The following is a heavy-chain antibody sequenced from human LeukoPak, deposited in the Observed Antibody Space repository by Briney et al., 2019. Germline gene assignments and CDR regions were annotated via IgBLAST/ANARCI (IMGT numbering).Heavy chain of an antibody. D-gene: IGHD3-9*01. CDR3: AGDESYDILTGYHYYYYGMDV. CDR2: ISAYNGNT. J-gene: IGHJ6*02. Sequence: ASVKVSCKASGYTFTSYGISWVRQAPGQGLEWMGWISAYNGNTNYAQKLQGRVTMTTDTSTSTAYMELRSLRSDDTAVYYCAGDESYDILTGYHYYYYGMDVWGQGTTVTVSS. V-gene: IGHV1-18*01. CDR1: GYTFTSYG.